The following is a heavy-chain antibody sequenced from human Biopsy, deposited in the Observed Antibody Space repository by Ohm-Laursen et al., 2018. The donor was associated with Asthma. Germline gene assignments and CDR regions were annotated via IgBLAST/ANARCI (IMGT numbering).Heavy chain of an antibody. CDR1: GFTFGGYW. CDR2: IKHDGTEK. CDR3: AKEVFPGWELRRGPDS. V-gene: IGHV3-7*01. D-gene: IGHD1-26*01. J-gene: IGHJ4*02. Sequence: SLRLSCSASGFTFGGYWMSWVRQVPGKGLGWVANIKHDGTEKNHVDSLKGRFTISRDNSRNTLHLEMNSLRAEDTAVYFCAKEVFPGWELRRGPDSWGQRTLVTVSS.